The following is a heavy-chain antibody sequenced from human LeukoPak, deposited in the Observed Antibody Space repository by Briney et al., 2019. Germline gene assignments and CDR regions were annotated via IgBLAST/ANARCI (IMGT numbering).Heavy chain of an antibody. V-gene: IGHV3-21*01. CDR2: ISSSSSYI. D-gene: IGHD4-17*01. J-gene: IGHJ2*01. Sequence: GGSLRLPCAASGFTFSSYSMNWVRQAPGKGLEWVSSISSSSSYIYYADSVKGRFTISRDNARNSLYPQMNSLRAEDTAMYYCARDGHGDQAYWYFDLWGRGTLVTVSS. CDR3: ARDGHGDQAYWYFDL. CDR1: GFTFSSYS.